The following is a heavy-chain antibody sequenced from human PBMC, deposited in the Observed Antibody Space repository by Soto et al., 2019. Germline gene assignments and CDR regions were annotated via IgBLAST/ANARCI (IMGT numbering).Heavy chain of an antibody. CDR3: ARGPSNTWHAGNWFDP. V-gene: IGHV3-23*01. Sequence: EVQVLESGGGLVQPGGSLRLSCAASGFTFSSYAMSWVRQAPGKGLEWVSAISGSGGSIYNADSVKGRFTISRDNSKNTLYLQMNRRRAEDTAVYYCARGPSNTWHAGNWFDPWGQGTLVTVSS. D-gene: IGHD2-2*01. CDR1: GFTFSSYA. J-gene: IGHJ5*02. CDR2: ISGSGGSI.